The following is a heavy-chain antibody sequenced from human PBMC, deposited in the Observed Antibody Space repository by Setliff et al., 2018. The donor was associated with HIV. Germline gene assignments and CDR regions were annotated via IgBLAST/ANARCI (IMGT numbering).Heavy chain of an antibody. CDR1: GGPFSSSSYY. CDR3: ASRTLITGYDY. J-gene: IGHJ4*02. CDR2: LRPSGNT. V-gene: IGHV4-39*01. Sequence: SETLSLTCTVSGGPFSSSSYYWGWIRQPPGKGLEWIGSLRPSGNTYYNPSLKSRVTISVDTSKNQFSLKLSSVTAADTAVYYCASRTLITGYDYWGQGTLVTVSS. D-gene: IGHD3-16*01.